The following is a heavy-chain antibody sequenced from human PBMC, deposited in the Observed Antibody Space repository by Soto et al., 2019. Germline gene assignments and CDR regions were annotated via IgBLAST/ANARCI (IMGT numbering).Heavy chain of an antibody. Sequence: EVQLLESGGGLVQPGGSLRLSCAASGFIFSSYAMSWVRQAPGKGLEWVSAISGSGGSTYYADSVKGRFTISRDNSKNTLYLQMNSLRAEDTAVYYCAKDPRITMIVVVARAYYFDYWGQGTLVTVSS. V-gene: IGHV3-23*01. CDR2: ISGSGGST. D-gene: IGHD3-22*01. J-gene: IGHJ4*02. CDR1: GFIFSSYA. CDR3: AKDPRITMIVVVARAYYFDY.